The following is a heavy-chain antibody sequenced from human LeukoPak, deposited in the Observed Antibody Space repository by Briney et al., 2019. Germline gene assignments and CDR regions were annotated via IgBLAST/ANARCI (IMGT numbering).Heavy chain of an antibody. CDR3: ARLGVGSPYMSGTSDY. Sequence: GESLKISCKGSGYSFTSYWITWVRQMPGKGLEWMGRIDPSDSYTKYSPSFQGHVTISADKSISTAYLQWSSLKASDTAMYYCARLGVGSPYMSGTSDYWGQGTLVTVSS. V-gene: IGHV5-10-1*01. CDR2: IDPSDSYT. J-gene: IGHJ4*02. CDR1: GYSFTSYW. D-gene: IGHD1-26*01.